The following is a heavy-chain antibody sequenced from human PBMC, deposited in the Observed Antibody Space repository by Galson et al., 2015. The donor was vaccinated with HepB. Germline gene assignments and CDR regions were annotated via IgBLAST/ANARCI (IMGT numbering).Heavy chain of an antibody. D-gene: IGHD2-8*01. CDR2: VYFSGPS. J-gene: IGHJ4*02. CDR1: GGSVNSGGHY. CDR3: GGGVGGRGHF. Sequence: TLSLTCNVSGGSVNSGGHYWIWIRQHPGKGLEWIGCVYFSGPSYYNPSLKSRLMMAVDLSRNQFSLNLASVTAADTAIYYCGGGVGGRGHFWGQGTLDTVSS. V-gene: IGHV4-31*10.